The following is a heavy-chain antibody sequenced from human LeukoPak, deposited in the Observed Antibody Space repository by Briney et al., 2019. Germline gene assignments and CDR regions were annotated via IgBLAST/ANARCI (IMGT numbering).Heavy chain of an antibody. CDR1: GYTFTSYG. CDR2: ISGYNGNT. D-gene: IGHD3-22*01. Sequence: ASVKVSCKASGYTFTSYGISWVRQAPGQGLEWMGWISGYNGNTNYAQKLQGRVAMTTDTSTSTAYMELRSLRSDDTAVYYCAGGQTYYYDSSGSPGGGPYNWFDPWGQGTLVTVSS. V-gene: IGHV1-18*01. CDR3: AGGQTYYYDSSGSPGGGPYNWFDP. J-gene: IGHJ5*02.